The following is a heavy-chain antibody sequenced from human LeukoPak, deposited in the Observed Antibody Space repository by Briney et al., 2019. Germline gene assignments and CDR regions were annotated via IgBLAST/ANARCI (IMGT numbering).Heavy chain of an antibody. D-gene: IGHD6-13*01. CDR2: IYDSGST. CDR1: SGSISSTHC. J-gene: IGHJ4*02. V-gene: IGHV4-4*02. CDR3: ASLYSRRYPFDY. Sequence: PSETLSLTCAVSSGSISSTHCWSWVRQPPGKGLEWIGEIYDSGSTNYNPSLKSRVTISVDKSKNQFSLKLSSVTAADTAVYYCASLYSRRYPFDYWGQGNLVTVSS.